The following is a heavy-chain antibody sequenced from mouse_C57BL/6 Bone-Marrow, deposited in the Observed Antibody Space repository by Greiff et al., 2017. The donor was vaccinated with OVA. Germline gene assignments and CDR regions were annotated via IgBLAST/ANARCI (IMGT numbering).Heavy chain of an antibody. V-gene: IGHV5-6*01. CDR3: ARPDYYGSSYPWFAY. J-gene: IGHJ3*01. CDR2: ISSGGSYT. Sequence: EVQLVESGGDLVKPGGSLKLSCAASGFTFSSYGMSWVRQTPDKRLEWVATISSGGSYTYYPGSVKGRFTIARDNAKNTLYLQMSSLKSEDTAMYDCARPDYYGSSYPWFAYWGQGTLVTVSA. D-gene: IGHD1-1*01. CDR1: GFTFSSYG.